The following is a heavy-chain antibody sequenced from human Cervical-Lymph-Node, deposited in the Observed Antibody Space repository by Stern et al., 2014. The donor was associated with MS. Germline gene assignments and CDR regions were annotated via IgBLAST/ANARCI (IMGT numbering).Heavy chain of an antibody. CDR1: GFTFSSYS. CDR3: ARGRGGNYRYYFDY. CDR2: FSSGGSYI. D-gene: IGHD4-23*01. J-gene: IGHJ4*02. V-gene: IGHV3-21*01. Sequence: VQLGQSGGGLVKPGGSLRLSCAASGFTFSSYSMNWVRQAPGQGLEWVASFSSGGSYIYYADSLKGRFTISRDNAKNSLYLQMNSLRAEDTAVYYCARGRGGNYRYYFDYWGQGTLVTVSS.